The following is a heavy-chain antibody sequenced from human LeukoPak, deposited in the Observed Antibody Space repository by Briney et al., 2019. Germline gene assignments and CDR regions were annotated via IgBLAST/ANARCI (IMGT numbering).Heavy chain of an antibody. Sequence: GSSVKVSCKAYGGTFSSYAISWVRQAPGQGHEWMGRIIPIFGTANYAQKFQGRVTNTTDESTSTAYMELSSLRSEDTAVYYCARDIKQLRAFDIWGQGTMVTVSS. CDR1: GGTFSSYA. J-gene: IGHJ3*02. CDR2: IIPIFGTA. D-gene: IGHD6-6*01. V-gene: IGHV1-69*05. CDR3: ARDIKQLRAFDI.